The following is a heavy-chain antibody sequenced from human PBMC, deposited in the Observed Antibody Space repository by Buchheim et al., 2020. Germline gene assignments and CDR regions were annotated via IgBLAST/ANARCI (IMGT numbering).Heavy chain of an antibody. Sequence: LQLPESGPGLVKPSETLSLTCTVSGGSISSSSYYWCWISQPPGKGLEWIGSIYYSGSTYYNPSLKSRVTIPVDTSKNQFSLKLSSVTATDTAVYYCAKHSSSWYLDYWGQGTL. V-gene: IGHV4-39*01. CDR3: AKHSSSWYLDY. CDR2: IYYSGST. D-gene: IGHD6-13*01. J-gene: IGHJ4*02. CDR1: GGSISSSSYY.